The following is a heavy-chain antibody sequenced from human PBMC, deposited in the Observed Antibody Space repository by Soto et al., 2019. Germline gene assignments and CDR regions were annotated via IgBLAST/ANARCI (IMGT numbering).Heavy chain of an antibody. CDR1: GFTFSSYS. Sequence: GGSLRLSCGASGFTFSSYSMNWVRQVPGKGLEWVSYISSSSSTIYYADSVKGRFTISRDNAKNSLYLQMNSLRDEDTAVYYCARDPPPYSSSWYAFDIWGQGTMVTVSS. D-gene: IGHD6-13*01. V-gene: IGHV3-48*02. CDR2: ISSSSSTI. J-gene: IGHJ3*02. CDR3: ARDPPPYSSSWYAFDI.